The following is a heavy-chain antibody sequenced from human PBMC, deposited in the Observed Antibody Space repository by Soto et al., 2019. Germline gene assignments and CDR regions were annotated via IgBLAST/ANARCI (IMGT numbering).Heavy chain of an antibody. D-gene: IGHD1-1*01. CDR2: ISSSGSSI. J-gene: IGHJ6*02. V-gene: IGHV3-11*01. Sequence: QVRLVESGGGLVKPGGSLRLSCAASGFLFSDCYMSWIRQAPGKGLEWLSYISSSGSSISYADSVKGRFTISRDNAKNSLYLQMNSLSAEGTAVYYCASAAVTTGRYYYYGMDVWGQGDTVTVSS. CDR1: GFLFSDCY. CDR3: ASAAVTTGRYYYYGMDV.